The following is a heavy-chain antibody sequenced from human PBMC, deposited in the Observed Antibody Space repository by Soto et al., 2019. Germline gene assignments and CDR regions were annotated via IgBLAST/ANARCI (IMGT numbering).Heavy chain of an antibody. J-gene: IGHJ4*02. CDR1: GFTFRGYG. CDR2: IWYDGSHK. CDR3: GGGDCSSTSCYAFDY. V-gene: IGHV3-33*01. Sequence: GGSLRLSCAASGFTFRGYGMHWVRQAPGKGLEWVAVIWYDGSHKYYADSVKGRFTISRDNSNDTLYLQMNSLRAEDTAVYYCGGGDCSSTSCYAFDYWGQDTLVTVS. D-gene: IGHD2-2*01.